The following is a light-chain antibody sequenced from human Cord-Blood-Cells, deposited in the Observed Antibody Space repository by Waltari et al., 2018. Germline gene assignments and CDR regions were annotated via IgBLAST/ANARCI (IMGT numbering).Light chain of an antibody. Sequence: DIQMTQSPSSLSASVGDRVTITCRASQSISSYLNWYQQKPGKAPKLLVYAASSVQSVVPSRCSGSGSGTDFTRTISSLQPEDFATYYCQQSYRTPPLTFGGGTKVEIK. CDR3: QQSYRTPPLT. CDR2: AAS. J-gene: IGKJ4*01. CDR1: QSISSY. V-gene: IGKV1-39*01.